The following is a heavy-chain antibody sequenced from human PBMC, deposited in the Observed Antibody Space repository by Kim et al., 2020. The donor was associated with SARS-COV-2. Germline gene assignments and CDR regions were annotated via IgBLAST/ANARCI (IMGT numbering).Heavy chain of an antibody. CDR3: AREVDIVIADY. D-gene: IGHD2-2*01. CDR2: IYYSGST. CDR1: GGSISSSSYY. J-gene: IGHJ4*02. V-gene: IGHV4-39*01. Sequence: SETLSLTCTVSGGSISSSSYYWGWIRQPPGKGLEWIGSIYYSGSTYYNPSLKSRVTISVDTSKNQFSLKLSSVTAADTAVYYCAREVDIVIADYWGQGTLVTVSS.